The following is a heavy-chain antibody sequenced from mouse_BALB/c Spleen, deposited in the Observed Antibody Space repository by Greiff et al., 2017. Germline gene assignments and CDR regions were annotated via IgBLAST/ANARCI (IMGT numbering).Heavy chain of an antibody. CDR1: GYTFSSYW. J-gene: IGHJ1*01. V-gene: IGHV1-9*01. Sequence: VQLQESGAELMKPGASVKISCKATGYTFSSYWIEWVKQRPGHGLEWIGEILPGSGSTNYNEKFKGKATFTADTSSNTAYMQLSSLTSEDSAVYYCASRRETGRYWYFDVWGAGTTVTVSS. CDR3: ASRRETGRYWYFDV. D-gene: IGHD4-1*01. CDR2: ILPGSGST.